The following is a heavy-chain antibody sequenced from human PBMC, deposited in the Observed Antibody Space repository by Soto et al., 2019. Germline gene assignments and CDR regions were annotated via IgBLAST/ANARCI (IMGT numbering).Heavy chain of an antibody. CDR2: IYYSGST. J-gene: IGHJ4*02. D-gene: IGHD3-22*01. CDR1: GGSISSGDYY. V-gene: IGHV4-30-4*01. Sequence: SETLSLTCTVSGGSISSGDYYWSWIRQPPGKGLEWIGYIYYSGSTYYNPSLKSRVTISVDTPKNQFSLKLSSVTAADTAVYYCARMGLHESSLDYWGQGTLVTVSS. CDR3: ARMGLHESSLDY.